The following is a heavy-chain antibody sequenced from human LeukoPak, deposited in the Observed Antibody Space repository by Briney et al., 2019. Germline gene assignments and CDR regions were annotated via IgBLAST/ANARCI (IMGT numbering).Heavy chain of an antibody. CDR3: ARLFPSGSFLDY. D-gene: IGHD1-26*01. V-gene: IGHV4-39*01. CDR1: GGSISSSSYY. CDR2: IYYSGGT. Sequence: SETLSLTCTVSGGSISSSSYYWGWIRQPPGKGLEWIGSIYYSGGTYYNPSLKSRVTISVDTSKNQFSLKLSSVTAADTAVYYCARLFPSGSFLDYWGQGTLVTVSS. J-gene: IGHJ4*02.